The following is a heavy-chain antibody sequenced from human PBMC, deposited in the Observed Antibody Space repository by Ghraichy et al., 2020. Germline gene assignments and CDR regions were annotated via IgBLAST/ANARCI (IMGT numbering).Heavy chain of an antibody. D-gene: IGHD3-10*01. Sequence: SETLSLTCAVYGGSFSGYYWSWIRQPPGKGLEWIGEINHSGSTNYNPSLKSRVTISVDTSKNQFSLTLSSVTAADTAVYYCARSDFYVSGTYSFDYWGQGTLVTVSS. CDR1: GGSFSGYY. CDR3: ARSDFYVSGTYSFDY. J-gene: IGHJ4*02. V-gene: IGHV4-34*01. CDR2: INHSGST.